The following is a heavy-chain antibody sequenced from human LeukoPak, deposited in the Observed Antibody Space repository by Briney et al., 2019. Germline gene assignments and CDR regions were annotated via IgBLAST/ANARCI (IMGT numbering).Heavy chain of an antibody. D-gene: IGHD4-17*01. Sequence: PGGSLRLSCAASGFTFSSYAMSWVRQAPGKGLEWVSAISGSGGSTYYADFVKGRFTISRDNSKNTLYLQMNSLRAEDTAVYYCAKHLYGFSAFDYWGQGTLVTVSS. CDR2: ISGSGGST. V-gene: IGHV3-23*01. CDR3: AKHLYGFSAFDY. CDR1: GFTFSSYA. J-gene: IGHJ4*02.